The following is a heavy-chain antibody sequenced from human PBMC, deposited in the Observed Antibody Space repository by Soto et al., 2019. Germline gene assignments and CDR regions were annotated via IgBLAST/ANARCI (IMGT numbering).Heavy chain of an antibody. V-gene: IGHV3-33*01. J-gene: IGHJ4*02. CDR1: GFTFSSYG. CDR3: ARVDVYYGDHNPLDY. D-gene: IGHD4-17*01. CDR2: IWYDGSNK. Sequence: QVQLVESGGGVVQPGRSLRLSCAASGFTFSSYGMHWVRQAPGKGLEWVAVIWYDGSNKYYADSVKGRFTISRDNSKNTLYLQMNSLRAEDTAVYYCARVDVYYGDHNPLDYWGQGTLVTVSS.